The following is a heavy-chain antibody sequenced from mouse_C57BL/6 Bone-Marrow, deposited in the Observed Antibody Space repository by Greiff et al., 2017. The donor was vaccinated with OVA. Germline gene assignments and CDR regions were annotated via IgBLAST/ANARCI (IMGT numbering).Heavy chain of an antibody. CDR3: ARLHYYGSSSYAMDY. CDR1: GYAFTNYL. V-gene: IGHV1-54*01. Sequence: LQESGAELVRPGTSVKVSCKASGYAFTNYLIEWVKQRPGQGLEWIGVINPGSGGTNYNEKFKGKATLTADKSSSTAYMQLSSLTSEDSAVYFCARLHYYGSSSYAMDYWGQGTSVTVSS. D-gene: IGHD1-1*01. J-gene: IGHJ4*01. CDR2: INPGSGGT.